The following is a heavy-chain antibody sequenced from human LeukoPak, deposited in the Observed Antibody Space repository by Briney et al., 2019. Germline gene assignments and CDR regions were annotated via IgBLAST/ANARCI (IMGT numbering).Heavy chain of an antibody. Sequence: ETLSLTCTVSGYSITSGYYWGWVRQAPGKGLECISVIYSGGSTDYADSVKGRLTISRDNSKNTLYLQMNSLRAEDTAVYYCARVVDHDYGDYYLDYWGQGTLVTVSS. D-gene: IGHD4-17*01. V-gene: IGHV3-53*01. CDR3: ARVVDHDYGDYYLDY. J-gene: IGHJ4*02. CDR2: IYSGGST. CDR1: GYSITSGYY.